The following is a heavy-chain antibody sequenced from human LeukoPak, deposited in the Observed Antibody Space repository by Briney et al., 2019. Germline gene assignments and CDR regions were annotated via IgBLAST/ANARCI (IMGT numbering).Heavy chain of an antibody. D-gene: IGHD3-22*01. Sequence: SETLSLTCAVSGGSISSSNWWSWVRQPPGKGLEWIGEIYHSGSTNYNPSLKSRVTISVDKSKNQFSLQLNSVTPEDTAVYYCARGLPTAYYYDSSGFDYWSQGTLVTVSS. J-gene: IGHJ4*02. CDR2: IYHSGST. V-gene: IGHV4-4*02. CDR1: GGSISSSNW. CDR3: ARGLPTAYYYDSSGFDY.